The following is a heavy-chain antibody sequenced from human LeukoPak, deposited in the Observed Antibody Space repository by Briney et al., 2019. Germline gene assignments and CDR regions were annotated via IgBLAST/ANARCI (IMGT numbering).Heavy chain of an antibody. V-gene: IGHV4-34*01. CDR1: GXSFSGYY. CDR3: ATRLD. CDR2: INHSGNT. J-gene: IGHJ4*02. Sequence: SETLSLTCAVYGXSFSGYYWSWIRQPPGKGLEWIAEINHSGNTNYNPSLKSRVTISVDTSKNQFSLKLISVTAADTAVYYCATRLDWGQGTLVTVSS.